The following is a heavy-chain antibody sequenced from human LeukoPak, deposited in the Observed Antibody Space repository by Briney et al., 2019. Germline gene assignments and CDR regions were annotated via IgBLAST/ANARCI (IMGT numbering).Heavy chain of an antibody. V-gene: IGHV3-23*01. J-gene: IGHJ3*02. CDR3: AKEAGITMIVVVPDAFDI. Sequence: GGSLRLSCAASGFTFSSYAMSWVRQAPGKGLEWVSVISGSGGSTYYADSVKGRFTISRDNSKNTLYLQMNSLRAEDTAVYYCAKEAGITMIVVVPDAFDIWGQGTMVTVSS. CDR2: ISGSGGST. CDR1: GFTFSSYA. D-gene: IGHD3-22*01.